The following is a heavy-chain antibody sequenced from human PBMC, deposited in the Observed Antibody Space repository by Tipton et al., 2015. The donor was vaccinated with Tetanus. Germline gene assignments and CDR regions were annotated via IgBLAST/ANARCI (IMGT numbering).Heavy chain of an antibody. J-gene: IGHJ5*02. Sequence: TLSLTCTVSGGSISTCYWSWIRQPPGKGLEWIGYIYYRGSTNYYPSLKSRVTMSVDTSKNQFSLKLRSVTAADTAVYYCARLYSYGSLYWFDPWGQGTLVTVSS. D-gene: IGHD5-18*01. CDR3: ARLYSYGSLYWFDP. CDR2: IYYRGST. CDR1: GGSISTCY. V-gene: IGHV4-59*01.